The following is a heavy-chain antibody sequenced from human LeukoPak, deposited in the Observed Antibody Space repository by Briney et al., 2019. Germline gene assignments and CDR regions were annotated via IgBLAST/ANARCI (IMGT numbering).Heavy chain of an antibody. V-gene: IGHV3-23*01. CDR3: AKRGLYGTVPFYGMDV. J-gene: IGHJ6*02. CDR2: IGRTT. Sequence: QPVGSLRLSCAASGFTFSSFSMSWVRQAPGKGLEYVSGIGRTTYYAESVKGRFTISRDNSKNTLFLQMNSLRAEDTAVYYCAKRGLYGTVPFYGMDVWGQGTTVTVSS. D-gene: IGHD2-8*02. CDR1: GFTFSSFS.